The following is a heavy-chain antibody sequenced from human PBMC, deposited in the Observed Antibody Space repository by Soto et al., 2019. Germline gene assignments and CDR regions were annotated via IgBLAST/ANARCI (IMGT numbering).Heavy chain of an antibody. J-gene: IGHJ6*03. V-gene: IGHV3-48*01. D-gene: IGHD3-3*01. CDR3: ASLWEDDFSYYYMDV. CDR1: GFTFSSYS. CDR2: ISSSSSNI. Sequence: GGSLRLSCAASGFTFSSYSMNWVRQAPGKGLEWVSYISSSSSNIYYAVSVKGRFAISRENAKNSLYLQMNSLRAEDTAVYYCASLWEDDFSYYYMDVWGKGTTVTVSS.